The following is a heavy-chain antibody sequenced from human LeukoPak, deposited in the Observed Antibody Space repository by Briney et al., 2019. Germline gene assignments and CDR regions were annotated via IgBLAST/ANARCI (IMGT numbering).Heavy chain of an antibody. CDR3: ARHTSYRNWGDFDY. Sequence: SETLSLTCTVSGGSISGYYWSWIQQPPGKGLEYIGYIYSSGRTNYNPSLKGRVTMSVDTSKNQVSLRVTSVTAADTAVYYCARHTSYRNWGDFDYWGQGTLVTVSS. CDR2: IYSSGRT. CDR1: GGSISGYY. J-gene: IGHJ4*02. D-gene: IGHD7-27*01. V-gene: IGHV4-59*08.